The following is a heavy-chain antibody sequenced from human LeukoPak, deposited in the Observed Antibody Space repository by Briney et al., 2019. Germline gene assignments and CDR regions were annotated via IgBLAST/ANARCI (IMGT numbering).Heavy chain of an antibody. CDR2: IKQDGSEK. Sequence: GGSLRLSCAASGFTFSSYWMSWVRQAPGKGLEWVANIKQDGSEKYYVDSVKGRFTISRDNAKNSLYLQMNSLRAEDTAVYYCARHPGDFTGIVNYYYMDVWGKGTTVTVSS. CDR1: GFTFSSYW. V-gene: IGHV3-7*01. J-gene: IGHJ6*03. CDR3: ARHPGDFTGIVNYYYMDV. D-gene: IGHD1-26*01.